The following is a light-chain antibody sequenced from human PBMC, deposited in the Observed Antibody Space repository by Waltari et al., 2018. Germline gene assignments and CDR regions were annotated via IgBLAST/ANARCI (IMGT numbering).Light chain of an antibody. J-gene: IGLJ2*01. CDR2: DVN. V-gene: IGLV2-23*02. CDR3: CSYAGSSTHVL. CDR1: SSDVGGYNY. Sequence: QSALTQPASVSGSPGQSLTISCPGPSSDVGGYNYVSWYQQYPDKAHKLMLYDVNKRASGVSKRFAVSKSGNTASLTISGLQAEDDADDYCCSYAGSSTHVLFGGGTKLTVL.